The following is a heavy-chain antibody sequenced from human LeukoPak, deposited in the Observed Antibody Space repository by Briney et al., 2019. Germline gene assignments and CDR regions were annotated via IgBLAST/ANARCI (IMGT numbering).Heavy chain of an antibody. J-gene: IGHJ6*03. V-gene: IGHV3-53*01. CDR1: GFTVSSNY. CDR2: IYSGGST. CDR3: AGDLLAGGSGYMDV. D-gene: IGHD6-25*01. Sequence: GGSLRLSCAASGFTVSSNYMSWVRQAPGKGLEWVSVIYSGGSTYYADSVKGRFTISRDNSKNTLYLQMNSLRAEDTAVYYCAGDLLAGGSGYMDVWGKGTTVTVSS.